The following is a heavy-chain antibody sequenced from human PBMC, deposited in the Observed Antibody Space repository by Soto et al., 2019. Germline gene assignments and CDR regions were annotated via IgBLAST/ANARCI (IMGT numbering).Heavy chain of an antibody. CDR2: ISAYNDNT. J-gene: IGHJ6*02. D-gene: IGHD5-12*01. V-gene: IGHV1-18*04. CDR3: ARGAYDYSTYYYAMDV. Sequence: ASVKVSCKASGYTFTNYGISWVRQAPGQGLEWMGWISAYNDNTNYAQKLQGRVTMATDTSTTTAYMELRSLTSDDTAVYYCARGAYDYSTYYYAMDVWGQGTTVTVSS. CDR1: GYTFTNYG.